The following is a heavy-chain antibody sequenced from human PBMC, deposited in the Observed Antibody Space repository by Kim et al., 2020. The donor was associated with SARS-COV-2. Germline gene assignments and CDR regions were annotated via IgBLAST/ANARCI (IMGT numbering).Heavy chain of an antibody. CDR2: ISYDGSNK. Sequence: GGSLRLSCAASGFTFSSYGMHWVRQAPGKGLEWVAVISYDGSNKYYADSVKGRFTISRDNSKNTLYLQMNSLRAEDTAVYYCAKEGGDRYGDYGVDYWGQGTLVTVSS. CDR1: GFTFSSYG. J-gene: IGHJ4*02. D-gene: IGHD4-17*01. V-gene: IGHV3-30*18. CDR3: AKEGGDRYGDYGVDY.